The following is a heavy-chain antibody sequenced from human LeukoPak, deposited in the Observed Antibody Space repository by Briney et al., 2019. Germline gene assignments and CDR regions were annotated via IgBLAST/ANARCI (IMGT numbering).Heavy chain of an antibody. D-gene: IGHD6-13*01. V-gene: IGHV3-9*01. CDR1: GFTFDDYA. CDR3: VKVTAAGSVDH. Sequence: GGSLRLSCAASGFTFDDYAMHWVRQAPGKGLEWVSGIGWNSGGIVYADSVKGRFTISRDNAKNSLYLQMNSLGAEDTALYYCVKVTAAGSVDHWGQGTLVTVSS. CDR2: IGWNSGGI. J-gene: IGHJ4*02.